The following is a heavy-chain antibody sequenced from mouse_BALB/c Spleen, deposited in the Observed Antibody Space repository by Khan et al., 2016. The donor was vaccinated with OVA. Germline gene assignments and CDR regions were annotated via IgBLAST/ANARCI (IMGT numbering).Heavy chain of an antibody. CDR1: GYSITSDYA. Sequence: VQLKQSGPGLVKPSQSLSLTCTVTGYSITSDYAWNWIRQFPGNKLEWMVYISSTGSTSYNPSLKSRISSTRDISKNQFFLQLKSVTTEDTATYYCARSLYYSYGYALDCWGRGTSVTVSS. V-gene: IGHV3-2*02. CDR2: ISSTGST. D-gene: IGHD2-12*01. J-gene: IGHJ4*01. CDR3: ARSLYYSYGYALDC.